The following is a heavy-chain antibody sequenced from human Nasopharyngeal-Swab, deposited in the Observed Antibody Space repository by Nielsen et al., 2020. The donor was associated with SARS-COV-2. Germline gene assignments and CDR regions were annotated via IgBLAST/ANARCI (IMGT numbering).Heavy chain of an antibody. CDR3: ARDPEAYGSGSYNWFDP. CDR2: ISAYNGNT. D-gene: IGHD3-10*01. J-gene: IGHJ5*02. Sequence: WVGQAPGQGLEWMGWISAYNGNTNYAQKLQGRVTMTTDTSTSTAYMELRSLRSDDTAVYYCARDPEAYGSGSYNWFDPWGQGTLVTVSS. V-gene: IGHV1-18*01.